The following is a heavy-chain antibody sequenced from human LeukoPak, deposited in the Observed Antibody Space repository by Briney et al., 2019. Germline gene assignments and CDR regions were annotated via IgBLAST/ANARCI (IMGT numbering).Heavy chain of an antibody. D-gene: IGHD2/OR15-2a*01. CDR3: ARNAYYSADS. Sequence: SGTLSLTCAVSGGSISSSNWWSWVRQPPGKGLEWIGEIYHSGTTNYNPSLKSRVTISVDTSKNQFSLRLNSVTAADTAVYYCARNAYYSADSWGQGTLVTVSS. V-gene: IGHV4-4*02. CDR1: GGSISSSNW. J-gene: IGHJ4*02. CDR2: IYHSGTT.